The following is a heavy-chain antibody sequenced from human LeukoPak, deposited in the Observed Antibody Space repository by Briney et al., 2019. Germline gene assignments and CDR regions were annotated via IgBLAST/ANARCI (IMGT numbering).Heavy chain of an antibody. V-gene: IGHV3-48*03. J-gene: IGHJ4*02. D-gene: IGHD5-18*01. CDR2: ISSSGSTI. Sequence: PGGSLRLSCAASGFTFSSYEMNWVRQAPGKGLEWVSYISSSGSTIYYADSVEGRFTISRDNAKNSLYLQMNSLRAEDTAVYYCASRASGYSYGYPYYYFDYWGQGTLVTVSS. CDR3: ASRASGYSYGYPYYYFDY. CDR1: GFTFSSYE.